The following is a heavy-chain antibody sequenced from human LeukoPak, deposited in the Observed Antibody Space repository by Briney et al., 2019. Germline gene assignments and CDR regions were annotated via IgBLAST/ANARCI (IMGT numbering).Heavy chain of an antibody. Sequence: GGSLRLSCAAAGFTFTNYAMHWVRQAPGKGLEWLAFIRFDGSSKYYADFVKGRFTISRDSSKNTLYLQMNSLRPEDTAVYYCARDQAGSGHYADYWGQGTLVTVSS. D-gene: IGHD3-10*01. V-gene: IGHV3-30*02. CDR2: IRFDGSSK. J-gene: IGHJ4*02. CDR1: GFTFTNYA. CDR3: ARDQAGSGHYADY.